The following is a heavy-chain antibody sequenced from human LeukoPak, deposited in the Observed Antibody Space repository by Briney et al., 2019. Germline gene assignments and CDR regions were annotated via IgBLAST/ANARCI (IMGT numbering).Heavy chain of an antibody. CDR2: IYSGGST. Sequence: GGSLRLSCAASGFTFSSYAMSWVRQAPGKGLEWVSVIYSGGSTYYADSVKGRFTISRDNSKNTLYLQMNSLRAEDTAVYYCARAIPSGGSDYWGQGTLVTVSS. CDR3: ARAIPSGGSDY. V-gene: IGHV3-53*01. CDR1: GFTFSSYA. D-gene: IGHD3-10*01. J-gene: IGHJ4*02.